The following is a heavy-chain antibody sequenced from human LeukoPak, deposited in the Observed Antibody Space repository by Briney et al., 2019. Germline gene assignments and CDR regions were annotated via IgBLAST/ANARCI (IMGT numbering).Heavy chain of an antibody. CDR3: ASSYSSSWPVGY. D-gene: IGHD6-13*01. J-gene: IGHJ4*02. Sequence: GGSLRLSCAASGFTFSSYSMNWVRQAPGKGLEWVSSISSGNSYIYYADSVKGRFTNSRDNAKNSLYLQMNSLRAEDTAVYYCASSYSSSWPVGYWGQGTLVTVSS. V-gene: IGHV3-21*01. CDR2: ISSGNSYI. CDR1: GFTFSSYS.